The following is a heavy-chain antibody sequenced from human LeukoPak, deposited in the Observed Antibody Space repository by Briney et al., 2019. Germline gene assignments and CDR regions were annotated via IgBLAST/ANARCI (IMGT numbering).Heavy chain of an antibody. CDR1: GGSISSDSQY. D-gene: IGHD3-10*01. CDR2: IFSSGST. CDR3: ASMCLIWFGDERRYFDY. Sequence: PSETLSLTCTVSGGSISSDSQYWSWIRQPAGKGLELIGRIFSSGSTNYNPSLKSRVTISVDTSKNQFSLKLSSVTAADTAVYYCASMCLIWFGDERRYFDYWGQGTLVTVSS. J-gene: IGHJ4*02. V-gene: IGHV4-61*02.